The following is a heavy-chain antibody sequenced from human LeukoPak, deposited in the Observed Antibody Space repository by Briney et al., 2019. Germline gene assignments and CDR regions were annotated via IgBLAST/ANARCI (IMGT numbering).Heavy chain of an antibody. CDR3: AKVVMVRGVITHPYYYGMDV. D-gene: IGHD3-10*01. J-gene: IGHJ6*02. CDR2: ISGSGGST. CDR1: GFTFSSYA. Sequence: GGSLRLSCAASGFTFSSYAMSWVRQAPGKGLEWVSAISGSGGSTYYADSVKGRFTISRDNSKNTLYLQMNSLRAEDTAVYYCAKVVMVRGVITHPYYYGMDVWGQGTTVTVSS. V-gene: IGHV3-23*01.